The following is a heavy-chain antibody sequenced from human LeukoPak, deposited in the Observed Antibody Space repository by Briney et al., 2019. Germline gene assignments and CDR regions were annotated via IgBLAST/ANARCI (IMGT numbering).Heavy chain of an antibody. Sequence: SETLSLTCTVSGGSVSSTTYFWSWIRQPPEKGLEWIASINYSGSTYYNPSLKSRVTISVDTSENQFSLKLSSVTAADTAVYYCARYVVYGSGKYYFDYWGQGTLVTVSS. CDR2: INYSGST. D-gene: IGHD3-10*01. V-gene: IGHV4-39*01. CDR3: ARYVVYGSGKYYFDY. J-gene: IGHJ4*02. CDR1: GGSVSSTTYF.